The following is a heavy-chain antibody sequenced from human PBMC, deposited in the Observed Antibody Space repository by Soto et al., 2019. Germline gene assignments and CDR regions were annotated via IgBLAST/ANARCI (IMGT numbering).Heavy chain of an antibody. D-gene: IGHD2-21*01. CDR3: ARDSTIRAGWFDP. J-gene: IGHJ5*02. Sequence: ASVKVSCKASGYTFTGYYMHWVRQAPGQGLEWMGWINPNSGGTNYAQKFQGRVTMTRDTSISTAYMELSRLRSDDTAVYYCARDSTIRAGWFDPWGQGTLVTVSS. V-gene: IGHV1-2*02. CDR1: GYTFTGYY. CDR2: INPNSGGT.